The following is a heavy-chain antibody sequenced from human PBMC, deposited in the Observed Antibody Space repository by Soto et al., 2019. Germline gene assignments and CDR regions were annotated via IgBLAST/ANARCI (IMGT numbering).Heavy chain of an antibody. CDR3: ARGAPQLVWFDP. V-gene: IGHV4-31*03. CDR1: GGSISSGGYY. J-gene: IGHJ5*02. Sequence: QVQLQESGPGLVKASETLSLTCTVSGGSISSGGYYWSWIRQHPGKGLEWIGYIYYSGSTYYNPSLKSRVTISVDTSKNQFSLKLSSVTAADTAVYYCARGAPQLVWFDPWGQGTLVSVSS. CDR2: IYYSGST.